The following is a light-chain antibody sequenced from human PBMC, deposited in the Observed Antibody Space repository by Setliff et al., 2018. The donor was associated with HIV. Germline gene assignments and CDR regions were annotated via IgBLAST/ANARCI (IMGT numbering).Light chain of an antibody. CDR3: SSYTRSATYV. V-gene: IGLV2-14*01. CDR1: SSDVGGYNY. J-gene: IGLJ1*01. CDR2: EVN. Sequence: QSALTQPASVSGSPGRSITISCTGTSSDVGGYNYFSWYQQHPGKAPKLMIYEVNSRPSGVSDRFSGSKSGNTASLTVSGLQAEDEADYYCSSYTRSATYVFGTGTKVTVL.